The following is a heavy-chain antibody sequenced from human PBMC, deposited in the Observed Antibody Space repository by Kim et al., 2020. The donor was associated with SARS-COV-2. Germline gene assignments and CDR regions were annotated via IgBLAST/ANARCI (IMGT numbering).Heavy chain of an antibody. J-gene: IGHJ6*01. CDR3: AREGAYSSSWYVGPYYYGMDV. D-gene: IGHD6-13*01. V-gene: IGHV1-8*01. CDR2: MNPNSGNT. CDR1: GYTFTSYD. Sequence: ASVKVSCKASGYTFTSYDINWVRQATGQGLEWMGWMNPNSGNTGYAQKFQGRVTMTRNTSISTAYMELSSLRSEDTAVYYCAREGAYSSSWYVGPYYYGMDVLGPGDTVTVSS.